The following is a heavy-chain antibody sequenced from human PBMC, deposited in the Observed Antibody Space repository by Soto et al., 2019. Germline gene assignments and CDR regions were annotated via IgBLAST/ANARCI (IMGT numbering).Heavy chain of an antibody. J-gene: IGHJ4*02. Sequence: EVQLVESGGGLVQPGGSLRLSCAASGFTFSSYWMHWVRQAPGKVLVWVSRINRDVSSTSYADSVKGRFTISRDNAKNTLYLQMNSLRAEDTAVYYCAVAVAGPTAIGYWGQGTLVTVSS. CDR3: AVAVAGPTAIGY. V-gene: IGHV3-74*01. CDR2: INRDVSST. D-gene: IGHD6-19*01. CDR1: GFTFSSYW.